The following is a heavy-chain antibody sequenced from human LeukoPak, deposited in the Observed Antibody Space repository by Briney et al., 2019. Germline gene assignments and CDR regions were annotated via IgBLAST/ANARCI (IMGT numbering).Heavy chain of an antibody. V-gene: IGHV4-59*12. CDR3: ARDLDGSSGWFSHVDAFDI. Sequence: SETLSLTCTVSGGSISSYYWSWIRQPPGKGLEWIGYIYYSGSTNYNPSLKSRVTISVDTSKNQFSLKLSSVTAADTAVYYCARDLDGSSGWFSHVDAFDIWGQGTMVTVSS. J-gene: IGHJ3*02. CDR2: IYYSGST. D-gene: IGHD6-19*01. CDR1: GGSISSYY.